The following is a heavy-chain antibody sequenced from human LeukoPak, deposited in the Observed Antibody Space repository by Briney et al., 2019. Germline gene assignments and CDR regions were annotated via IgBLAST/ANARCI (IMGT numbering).Heavy chain of an antibody. Sequence: SVKVSCKASGFTFTSSAMQWVRQARGQRLEWIGWIVVGSGNTNYAQKFQERVTITRDMSTSTAYMELSSLRAEDTAVYYCARDQVGADAFDIWGQGTMVTVSS. CDR3: ARDQVGADAFDI. CDR1: GFTFTSSA. V-gene: IGHV1-58*02. J-gene: IGHJ3*02. D-gene: IGHD1-26*01. CDR2: IVVGSGNT.